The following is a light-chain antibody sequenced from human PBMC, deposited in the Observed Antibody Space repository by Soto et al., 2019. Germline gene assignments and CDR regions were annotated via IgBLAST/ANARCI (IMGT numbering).Light chain of an antibody. J-gene: IGLJ2*01. Sequence: QSALTQPASVSGSPGQSITISCTGTSSEVGGYKYVSWYQQHPGKAPKLMIYEVSNRPAGVSNRFSGSKSGNTASLTIYGLQAEDEADYYCSSYTSSSSVVFGGGTKLPVL. V-gene: IGLV2-14*01. CDR3: SSYTSSSSVV. CDR2: EVS. CDR1: SSEVGGYKY.